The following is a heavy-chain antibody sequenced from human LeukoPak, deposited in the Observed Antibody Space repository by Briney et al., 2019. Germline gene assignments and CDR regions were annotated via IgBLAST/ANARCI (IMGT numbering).Heavy chain of an antibody. D-gene: IGHD3-10*01. Sequence: KPSETLSLTCAVYGGSFSGYYWSWIRQPPGKGLEWIGYIYYSGSTYYNPSLKSRVTISVDTSKNQFSLKLSSVTAADTAVYYCARGMVRGVFDPWGQGTLVTVSS. V-gene: IGHV4-30-4*08. CDR3: ARGMVRGVFDP. CDR2: IYYSGST. CDR1: GGSFSGYY. J-gene: IGHJ5*02.